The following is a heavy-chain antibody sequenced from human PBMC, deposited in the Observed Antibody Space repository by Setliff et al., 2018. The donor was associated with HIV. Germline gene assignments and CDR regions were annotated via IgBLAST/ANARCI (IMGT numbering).Heavy chain of an antibody. CDR2: MNANSGSA. Sequence: ASVKVSCKASGYTFNTYDLVWVRQTSGQGLEWMGSMNANSGSAVYAPQFQGRVTMTRNTSISTAYVDMSSLRSEDTAVYYCARGVTTIQYWGQGSLVTVSS. D-gene: IGHD4-4*01. J-gene: IGHJ4*02. V-gene: IGHV1-8*02. CDR1: GYTFNTYD. CDR3: ARGVTTIQY.